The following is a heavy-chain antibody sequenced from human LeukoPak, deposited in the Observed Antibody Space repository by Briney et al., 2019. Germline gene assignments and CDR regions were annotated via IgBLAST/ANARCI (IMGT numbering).Heavy chain of an antibody. CDR3: WGHYYGSGRRGAYYYGMDV. J-gene: IGHJ6*02. CDR1: GGSFSGYY. V-gene: IGHV4-34*03. Sequence: SETLSLTCAVYGGSFSGYYWSWIRQPPGKGLEWIGEINHSGSTNYNPSLKSRVTILVDTSKNQFSLKLSSVTAADTAVYYCWGHYYGSGRRGAYYYGMDVWGQGTTVTVSS. D-gene: IGHD3-10*01. CDR2: INHSGST.